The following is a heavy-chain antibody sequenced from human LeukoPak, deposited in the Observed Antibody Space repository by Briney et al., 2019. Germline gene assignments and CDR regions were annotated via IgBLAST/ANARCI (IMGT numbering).Heavy chain of an antibody. CDR2: ITSSSSYI. Sequence: GGSLRLSCAASGFTFSDYTMNWVRQAPGKGLEWVSSITSSSSYIYYADSVKGRFTISRDNAKNSLYLQMNSLRAEDTAVYYCARHGAGSTFGGVIVSWGQGTLVTVSS. J-gene: IGHJ5*02. V-gene: IGHV3-21*01. CDR3: ARHGAGSTFGGVIVS. CDR1: GFTFSDYT. D-gene: IGHD3-16*02.